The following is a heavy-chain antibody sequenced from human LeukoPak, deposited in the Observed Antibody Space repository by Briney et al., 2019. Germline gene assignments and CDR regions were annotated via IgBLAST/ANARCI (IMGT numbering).Heavy chain of an antibody. D-gene: IGHD3-16*01. CDR2: INSDESNT. V-gene: IGHV3-74*01. J-gene: IGHJ4*02. Sequence: GGSLRLSCAASGFTFSSYWMHWVRQAPGKGLVWVSHINSDESNTTYADSVKGRFTISRDNAKNTLYLQMNSLRAEDTAVYYCARASGGSRHFFDYWGQGTLVTVSS. CDR3: ARASGGSRHFFDY. CDR1: GFTFSSYW.